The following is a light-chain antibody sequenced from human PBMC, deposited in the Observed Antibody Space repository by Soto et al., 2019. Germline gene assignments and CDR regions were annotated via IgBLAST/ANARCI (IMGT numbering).Light chain of an antibody. CDR3: SSYTSSSTPGV. CDR1: SSDVGGYNY. J-gene: IGLJ3*02. Sequence: QSALTQPASVSGSPGQSITISCTGTSSDVGGYNYVSWYQQHPGKAPKLMIYEVSNRPSGVSNRFSGSKSGNTASLPISGLQAEDEADYYCSSYTSSSTPGVFGGGTKVTVL. CDR2: EVS. V-gene: IGLV2-14*01.